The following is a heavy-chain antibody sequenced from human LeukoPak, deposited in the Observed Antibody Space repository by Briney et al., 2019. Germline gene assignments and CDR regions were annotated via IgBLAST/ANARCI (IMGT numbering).Heavy chain of an antibody. J-gene: IGHJ4*02. CDR2: IIPILGIA. CDR1: GGTFSSYA. Sequence: SVKVSCKASGGTFSSYAISWVRQAPGQGLEWMGRIIPILGIANYAQKFQGRVTITADKSTSTAYMELSSLRSEDTAVYYCATVVMGATTGYYWGQGTLVTVSS. V-gene: IGHV1-69*04. D-gene: IGHD1-26*01. CDR3: ATVVMGATTGYY.